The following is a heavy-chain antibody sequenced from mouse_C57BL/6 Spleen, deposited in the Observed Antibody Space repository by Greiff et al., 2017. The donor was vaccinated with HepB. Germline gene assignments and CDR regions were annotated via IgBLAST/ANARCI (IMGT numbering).Heavy chain of an antibody. CDR2: ISYDGSN. CDR1: GYSITSGYY. CDR3: ASDGDYYGSSSFDY. J-gene: IGHJ2*01. D-gene: IGHD1-1*01. V-gene: IGHV3-6*01. Sequence: DVKLQESGPGLVKPSQSLSLTCSVPGYSITSGYYWNWIRQFPGNKLEWMGYISYDGSNNYNPSLKNRISITRDTSKNQFFLKLNSVTTEDTATYYCASDGDYYGSSSFDYSGQGTTLSVSS.